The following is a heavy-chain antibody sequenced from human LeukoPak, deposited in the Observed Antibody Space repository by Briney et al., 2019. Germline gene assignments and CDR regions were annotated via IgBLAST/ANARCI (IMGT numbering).Heavy chain of an antibody. V-gene: IGHV3-23*01. J-gene: IGHJ3*02. D-gene: IGHD2-2*02. CDR1: GFTFSSYA. CDR2: ISGSGGST. Sequence: PGGSLRLSCAASGFTFSSYAMSWVRQAPGKGLEWVSAISGSGGSTYYADSVKGRFTISRDNSKNTLYLQMNSLRAEDTAVYYCAKDHCSSTSCYTGNAFDIWGQGTMVTVSS. CDR3: AKDHCSSTSCYTGNAFDI.